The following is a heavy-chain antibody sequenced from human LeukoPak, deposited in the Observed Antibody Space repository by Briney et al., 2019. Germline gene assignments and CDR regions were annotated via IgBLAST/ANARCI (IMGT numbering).Heavy chain of an antibody. CDR3: ARDKISWYFDL. CDR2: IYYSGST. CDR1: GGSISSSSYY. Sequence: SETLSLTCTVSGGSISSSSYYWGWIRQPPGKGLEWIGSIYYSGSTYYNPSLKSRITISVDTSKNQFSLKLSSVTAADTAVYYCARDKISWYFDLWGRGTLVTVSS. V-gene: IGHV4-39*07. J-gene: IGHJ2*01. D-gene: IGHD2/OR15-2a*01.